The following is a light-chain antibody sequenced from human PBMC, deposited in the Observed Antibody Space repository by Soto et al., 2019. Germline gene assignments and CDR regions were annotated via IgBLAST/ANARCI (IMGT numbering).Light chain of an antibody. CDR2: DAS. Sequence: IVLTQSPATLSLSPGARATLSCRASQSVSSYLAWYQQKPGQAPRLLIYDASNRASGIPARFSGSGSGTDFTLTISSLEPEDFAVYYCQQRDTLPPYTFGQGTKLEIK. CDR3: QQRDTLPPYT. CDR1: QSVSSY. J-gene: IGKJ2*01. V-gene: IGKV3-11*01.